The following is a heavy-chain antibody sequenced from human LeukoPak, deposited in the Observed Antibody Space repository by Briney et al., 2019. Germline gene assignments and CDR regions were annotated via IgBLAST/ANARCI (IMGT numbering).Heavy chain of an antibody. V-gene: IGHV3-7*01. CDR1: GFTFSSYW. CDR2: IKQDGSEK. CDR3: ARDTGGGYSCYDC. D-gene: IGHD5-18*01. Sequence: GGSLRLSCAASGFTFSSYWMTWIRQAPGKGLEWVANIKQDGSEKYYVDSVKGRFTISRDNAKNSLYLQMNSLRAEDTAVCYCARDTGGGYSCYDCWGQGTLVTVSS. J-gene: IGHJ4*02.